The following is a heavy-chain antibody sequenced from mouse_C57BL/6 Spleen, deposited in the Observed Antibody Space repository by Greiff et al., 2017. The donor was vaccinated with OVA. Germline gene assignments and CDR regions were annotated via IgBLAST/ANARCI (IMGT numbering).Heavy chain of an antibody. J-gene: IGHJ2*01. D-gene: IGHD2-4*01. Sequence: EVKLQESGPELVKPGASVKMSCKASGYTFTDYNMHWVKQSHGKSLEWIGYINPNNGGTSYNQKFKGKATLTVNKSSSTAYMELRSLTSEDSAVYYCARWDYDRVDYWGQGTTLTVSS. V-gene: IGHV1-22*01. CDR1: GYTFTDYN. CDR3: ARWDYDRVDY. CDR2: INPNNGGT.